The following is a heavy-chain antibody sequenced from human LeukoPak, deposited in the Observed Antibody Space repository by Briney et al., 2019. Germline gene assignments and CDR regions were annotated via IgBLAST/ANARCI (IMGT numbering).Heavy chain of an antibody. V-gene: IGHV3-21*01. J-gene: IGHJ4*02. CDR2: ISSSSSYI. CDR3: ARDREWELPFDY. CDR1: GFTFSSYS. D-gene: IGHD1-26*01. Sequence: PGGSLRLSCAASGFTFSSYSMNWVRKAPGKGLEWVSSISSSSSYIYYADSVKGRFTISRDNAKNSLYLQMNSLRAEDTAVYYCARDREWELPFDYWGQGTLVTVSS.